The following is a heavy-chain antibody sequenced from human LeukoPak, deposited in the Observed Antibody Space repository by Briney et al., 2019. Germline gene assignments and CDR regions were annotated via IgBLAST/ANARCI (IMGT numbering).Heavy chain of an antibody. V-gene: IGHV4-34*01. CDR1: GGSFSGYY. CDR3: ARAALRYFDWSLRFSAFDI. CDR2: INHSGST. Sequence: SETLSLTCAVYGGSFSGYYWSWIRQPPGKGLEWIGEINHSGSTNYNPPLKSRVTISVDTSKNQFSLKLSSVTAADTAVYYCARAALRYFDWSLRFSAFDIWGQGTMVTVSS. J-gene: IGHJ3*02. D-gene: IGHD3-9*01.